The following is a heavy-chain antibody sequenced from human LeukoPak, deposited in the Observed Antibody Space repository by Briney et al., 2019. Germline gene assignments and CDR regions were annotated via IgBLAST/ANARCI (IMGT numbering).Heavy chain of an antibody. V-gene: IGHV3-30-3*01. J-gene: IGHJ4*02. D-gene: IGHD2-2*01. Sequence: GGSLRLSCAASGFTFSSYAMHWVRQAPGKGLEWVAVISYDGSNKYYADSVKGRFTISRDNSKNTLYLQMNSLRAEDTAVYYCASEPSTLVPAAIGFRYYFDYWGQGTLVTVSS. CDR2: ISYDGSNK. CDR3: ASEPSTLVPAAIGFRYYFDY. CDR1: GFTFSSYA.